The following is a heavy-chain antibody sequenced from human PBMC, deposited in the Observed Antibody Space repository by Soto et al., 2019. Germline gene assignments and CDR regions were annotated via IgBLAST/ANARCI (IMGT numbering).Heavy chain of an antibody. D-gene: IGHD3-16*01. V-gene: IGHV3-33*01. J-gene: IGHJ4*02. CDR3: ARIGSWALNFDY. CDR2: IWSDGSNK. Sequence: QVQLVESGGGVVQPGGSLRLSCAASGFTFNTYHMHWVRQAPGKGLQWVAVIWSDGSNKYYADSVKGRFTISRDNSKNTRYLQTNSLRIEDTAVYYCARIGSWALNFDYWGQGTLVTVSS. CDR1: GFTFNTYH.